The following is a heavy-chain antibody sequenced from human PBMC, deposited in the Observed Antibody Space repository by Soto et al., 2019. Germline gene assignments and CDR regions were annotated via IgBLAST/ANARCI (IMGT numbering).Heavy chain of an antibody. Sequence: GGSLRLSCEASGFTVKNYQMNWVRQAPGKGLEWVSVIYSGGSTYYADSVKGRFTISRDNSKNTLYLQMNSLRAEDTAVYYCARATGGYYYYGMDVWGQGTTVTVSS. D-gene: IGHD3-10*01. CDR1: GFTVKNYQ. V-gene: IGHV3-53*01. CDR2: IYSGGST. J-gene: IGHJ6*02. CDR3: ARATGGYYYYGMDV.